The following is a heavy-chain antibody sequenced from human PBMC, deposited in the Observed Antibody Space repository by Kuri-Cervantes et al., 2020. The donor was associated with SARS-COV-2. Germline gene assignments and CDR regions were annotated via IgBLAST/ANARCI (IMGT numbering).Heavy chain of an antibody. J-gene: IGHJ6*03. CDR2: INHSGST. Sequence: SETLSLTCAVYGGSFSGYYWSWIRQPPGKGLEWIGEINHSGSTNYNPSLKSRVTISVDTSKNQFYLKLSSVTAADTAVYYCARDRYSSSLFYYYYMDVWGKGTTVTVSS. CDR1: GGSFSGYY. CDR3: ARDRYSSSLFYYYYMDV. D-gene: IGHD6-6*01. V-gene: IGHV4-34*01.